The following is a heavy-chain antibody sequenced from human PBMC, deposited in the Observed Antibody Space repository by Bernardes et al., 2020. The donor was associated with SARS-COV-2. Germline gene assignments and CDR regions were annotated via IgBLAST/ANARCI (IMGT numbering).Heavy chain of an antibody. V-gene: IGHV3-48*03. CDR1: GFTFSNYE. Sequence: SLRLSCAASGFTFSNYEMNWVRQAPGKGLEWVSYISNSGNTIYYADSVKGRFTISRDNAKNSLYLQLNSLRVEDTAVYYCATPSRYYWGQGTLVTVSS. CDR2: ISNSGNTI. CDR3: ATPSRYY. J-gene: IGHJ4*02.